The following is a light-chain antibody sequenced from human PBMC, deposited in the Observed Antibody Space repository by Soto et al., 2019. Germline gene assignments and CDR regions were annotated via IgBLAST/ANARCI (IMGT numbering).Light chain of an antibody. J-gene: IGKJ1*01. CDR2: ATS. CDR1: QGIGSD. V-gene: IGKV1-17*01. Sequence: DIQMTQSPSSLSASVGDRVTITCRASQGIGSDLGWYQQKPGKAPKCLIPATSSLQSGVPSRFSGSGSVTEFTLTISSLQPEDFATYYCLQHNGYPRTFGQGTKVEIK. CDR3: LQHNGYPRT.